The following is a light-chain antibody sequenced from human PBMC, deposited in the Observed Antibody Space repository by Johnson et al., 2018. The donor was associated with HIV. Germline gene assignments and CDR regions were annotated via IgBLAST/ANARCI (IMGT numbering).Light chain of an antibody. CDR1: NSNIGNNY. CDR3: GIWDNSLSTGGV. V-gene: IGLV1-51*02. Sequence: QSVLTQPPSVSAAPGQKVTISCSGSNSNIGNNYVSWYQHLPGTAPKLLIYENNKRPSGIPDRFSGSKSGTSATLGITGLPTGDEADYYCGIWDNSLSTGGVFGTGTKVTIL. J-gene: IGLJ1*01. CDR2: ENN.